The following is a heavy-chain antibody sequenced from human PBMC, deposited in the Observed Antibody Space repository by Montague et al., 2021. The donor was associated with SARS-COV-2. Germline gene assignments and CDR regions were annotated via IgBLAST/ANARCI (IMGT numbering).Heavy chain of an antibody. V-gene: IGHV4-34*01. CDR2: INHSGST. Sequence: SETLSLICAVYGGSVSDYYWSWIRQPPGKGLEWIGEINHSGSTNYNPSLKSRVTTSVDTSKNQFSLKLTSVTAADTAVYYCARGPRITMIEVDITDIWFDPWGQGTLVTVSS. CDR1: GGSVSDYY. J-gene: IGHJ5*02. D-gene: IGHD3-22*01. CDR3: ARGPRITMIEVDITDIWFDP.